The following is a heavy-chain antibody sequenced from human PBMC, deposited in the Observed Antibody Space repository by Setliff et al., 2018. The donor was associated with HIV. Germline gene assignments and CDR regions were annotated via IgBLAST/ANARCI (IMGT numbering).Heavy chain of an antibody. D-gene: IGHD3-22*01. CDR3: ARVEYYYDSSGYYYDY. V-gene: IGHV1-46*01. CDR1: GYTFTSYY. J-gene: IGHJ4*02. CDR2: INPSGGST. Sequence: ASVKVSCKASGYTFTSYYMHWVRRAPGQGLEWMGIINPSGGSTSYAQKFQGRVTMTRDTSTSTVYMELSSLRSEDTAVYYCARVEYYYDSSGYYYDYWGQGTLVTVPQ.